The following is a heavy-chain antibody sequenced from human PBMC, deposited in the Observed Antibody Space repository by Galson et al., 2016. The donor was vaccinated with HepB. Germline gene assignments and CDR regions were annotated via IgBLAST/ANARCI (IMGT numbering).Heavy chain of an antibody. CDR2: LTSNSNYI. CDR1: GFTFSISS. D-gene: IGHD1-26*01. Sequence: SLRLSCAASGFTFSISSMNWVRQAPGKGLEWVSSLTSNSNYIYYADSVKGRFTISRDNAKNSLFLQMNSLRGEDTAVYYCASRTNGRFTHWGQGTLVTVSS. V-gene: IGHV3-21*04. J-gene: IGHJ5*02. CDR3: ASRTNGRFTH.